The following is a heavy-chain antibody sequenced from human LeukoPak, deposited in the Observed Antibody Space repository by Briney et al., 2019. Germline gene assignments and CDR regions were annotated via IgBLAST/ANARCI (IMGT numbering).Heavy chain of an antibody. V-gene: IGHV3-23*01. J-gene: IGHJ5*02. CDR1: GFTFSSYW. D-gene: IGHD3-9*01. Sequence: GGSLRLSCAASGFTFSSYWMSWVRQAPGKGLEWVSAISGSGGSTYYADSVKGRFTISRDNSKNTLYLQMNSLRAEDTAVYYCAKDPASHYDILTGYYPSPYNWFDPWGQGTLVTVSS. CDR3: AKDPASHYDILTGYYPSPYNWFDP. CDR2: ISGSGGST.